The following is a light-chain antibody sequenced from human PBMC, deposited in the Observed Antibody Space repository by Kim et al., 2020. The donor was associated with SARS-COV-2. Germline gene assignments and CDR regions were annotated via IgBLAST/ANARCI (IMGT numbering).Light chain of an antibody. V-gene: IGKV1-5*03. Sequence: DIQMTQSPSTLSASVGNRVTISCRASQSISSWLAWYQQKPGKAPNLLIYESSSLESGVPSRFIGSGSGTEFTLTISSLQPDDFATYYCQQYNSYPLTFGGGTKVDIK. CDR3: QQYNSYPLT. CDR1: QSISSW. CDR2: ESS. J-gene: IGKJ4*01.